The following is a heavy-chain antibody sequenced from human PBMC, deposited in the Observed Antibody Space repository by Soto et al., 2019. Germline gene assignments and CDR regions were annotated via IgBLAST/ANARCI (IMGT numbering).Heavy chain of an antibody. CDR2: IDPSDSYT. J-gene: IGHJ4*02. CDR1: GYSFTSYW. CDR3: ASLSFRTYSSSSPY. D-gene: IGHD6-6*01. V-gene: IGHV5-10-1*01. Sequence: PGESLKISCKGSGYSFTSYWISWVRQMPEKGLEWMGRIDPSDSYTNYSPSFQGHVTISADKSISTAYLQWSSLKAWDTSMYYCASLSFRTYSSSSPYGGQGTLVTVSP.